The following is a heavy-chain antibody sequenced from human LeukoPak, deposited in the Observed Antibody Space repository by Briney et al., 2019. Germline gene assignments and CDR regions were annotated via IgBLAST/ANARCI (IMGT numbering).Heavy chain of an antibody. J-gene: IGHJ4*02. V-gene: IGHV3-21*04. CDR1: GFIFSDYS. CDR2: ISYSGVSM. Sequence: PGGSLRLSCATSGFIFSDYSMNWIRQAPGKGAEWVSSISYSGVSMLYADSAKGRFTISRDNAKNSLYLQMNSLSVEDTAVYYCARAHPSDYWGQGTLVTVSS. CDR3: ARAHPSDY.